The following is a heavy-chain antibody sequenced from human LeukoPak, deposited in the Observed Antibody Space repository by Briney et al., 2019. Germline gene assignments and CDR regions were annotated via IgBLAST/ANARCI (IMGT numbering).Heavy chain of an antibody. CDR2: FYYSGST. Sequence: SDTLSLTCRVSGASINRSYWSWIRQPPGKGLEGIGYFYYSGSTNYNPSLKGRVTISLDTSKNQFSLTLTSVTAADTAVYYCARHRRLGWLQLGPIGSWGQGAPVIVSS. D-gene: IGHD5-24*01. CDR3: ARHRRLGWLQLGPIGS. CDR1: GASINRSY. J-gene: IGHJ4*02. V-gene: IGHV4-59*08.